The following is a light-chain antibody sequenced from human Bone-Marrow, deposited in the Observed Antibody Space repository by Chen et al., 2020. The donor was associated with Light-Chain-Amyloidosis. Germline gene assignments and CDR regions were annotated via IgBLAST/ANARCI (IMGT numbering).Light chain of an antibody. V-gene: IGLV3-25*03. J-gene: IGLJ2*01. CDR2: RDT. CDR1: DLPTKY. CDR3: QSADSSGTYEVI. Sequence: SYELTQPPSVSVSPGQTARITCSGDDLPTKYAYWYQQKPGQAPVLVIHRDTERPSGISERFSGSSSGTTATLTIIGVQAEDEADYHCQSADSSGTYEVIFGGGTELTVL.